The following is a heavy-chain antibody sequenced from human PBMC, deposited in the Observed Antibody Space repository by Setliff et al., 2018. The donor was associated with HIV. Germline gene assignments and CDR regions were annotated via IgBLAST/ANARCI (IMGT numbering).Heavy chain of an antibody. CDR1: GGSISNSSSY. D-gene: IGHD6-19*01. CDR3: ARGRKKTLAVSGTRYFDF. J-gene: IGHJ4*02. Sequence: PSETLSLTCTVSGGSISNSSSYWGWIRQTPGKGLEWIGSIYSSRWSYYNPSLQSRLTLSIDRSRSQFSLKLTSVTAADMGVYYCARGRKKTLAVSGTRYFDFWGQGTLVTVSS. CDR2: IYSSRWS. V-gene: IGHV4-39*01.